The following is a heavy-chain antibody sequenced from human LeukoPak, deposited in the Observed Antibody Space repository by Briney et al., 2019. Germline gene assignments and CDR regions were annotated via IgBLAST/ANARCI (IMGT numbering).Heavy chain of an antibody. CDR2: INPNSGGT. CDR1: GYTFTGYY. D-gene: IGHD1-26*01. CDR3: ARVSGSYPDDAFVI. V-gene: IGHV1-2*02. J-gene: IGHJ3*02. Sequence: GASVKVSCKASGYTFTGYYMHWVRQAPAQGLEWMGRINPNSGGTNYAQKFQGRVTMTRDTSISTAYMELSRLRSDDTAVYYCARVSGSYPDDAFVIWGQGTMVTVSS.